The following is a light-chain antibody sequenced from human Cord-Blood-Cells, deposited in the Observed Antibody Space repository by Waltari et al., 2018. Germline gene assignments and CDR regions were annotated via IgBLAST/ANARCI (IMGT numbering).Light chain of an antibody. V-gene: IGKV3-15*01. CDR1: QSVSSN. J-gene: IGKJ1*01. Sequence: EIVLTPSPATLSVSPGARSTRSCRASQSVSSNVAWSQQKPGQAPRLLIYGASTRATGIPARFSCSGSGTDFTLTISSLHSEDFAVYYCQQYNNWPPWPFGQGTKVEIK. CDR3: QQYNNWPPWP. CDR2: GAS.